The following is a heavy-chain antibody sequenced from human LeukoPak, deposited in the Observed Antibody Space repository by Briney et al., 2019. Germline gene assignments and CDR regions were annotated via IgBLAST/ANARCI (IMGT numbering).Heavy chain of an antibody. V-gene: IGHV4-4*07. J-gene: IGHJ5*02. CDR1: GGSISSYY. Sequence: PSETLSLTCTVSGGSISSYYWSWIRQPAGKGLEWIGRIYTSGSTNYNPSLKSRVTMSVDTSKNQFSLKLSSVTAADTAVYYCARGSHVSNIVVVPAAPRFDPWGQGTLVTVSS. CDR3: ARGSHVSNIVVVPAAPRFDP. D-gene: IGHD2-2*01. CDR2: IYTSGST.